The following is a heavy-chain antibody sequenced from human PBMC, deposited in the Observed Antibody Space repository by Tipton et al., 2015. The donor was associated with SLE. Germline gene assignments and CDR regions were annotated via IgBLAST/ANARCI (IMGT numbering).Heavy chain of an antibody. V-gene: IGHV4-39*07. CDR3: AQAHLWGSYRYASDI. CDR2: VFYSGTT. CDR1: VASINSSSYY. Sequence: GLVKPSETLSLTCTVSVASINSSSYYWAWIRQPPGKGLEWIGSVFYSGTTYYNPSLKSRVTISVDTSKNQFSLKLSSVTAADTAVYYCAQAHLWGSYRYASDIWGQGTMVTVSS. D-gene: IGHD3-16*02. J-gene: IGHJ3*02.